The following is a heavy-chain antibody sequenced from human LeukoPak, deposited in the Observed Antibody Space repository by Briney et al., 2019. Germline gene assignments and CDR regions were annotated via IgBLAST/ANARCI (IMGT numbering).Heavy chain of an antibody. J-gene: IGHJ5*02. CDR2: INHSGST. CDR1: GGSFSGYF. CDR3: ARGAWNYWPNWFDP. V-gene: IGHV4-34*01. D-gene: IGHD1-7*01. Sequence: SETLSLTCAVYGGSFSGYFWTWIRQPPGKGLEWIGEINHSGSTNYNPSLKSRVTISVDTSKNRFSLKLSSVTAADTAVYYCARGAWNYWPNWFDPWGQGTLVTVSS.